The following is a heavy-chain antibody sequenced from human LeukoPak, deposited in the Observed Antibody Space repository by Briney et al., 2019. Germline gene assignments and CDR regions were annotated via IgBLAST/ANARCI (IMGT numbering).Heavy chain of an antibody. D-gene: IGHD3/OR15-3a*01. CDR1: SDSINRDS. Sequence: SETLSLTCTVSSDSINRDSWSWVRQPPGTGLEWLGNISYSGTTNYNPSLKRRVTMSVDTSKNQISLKLYSVTAADSAVYYCGRQLEAYGLAADYWGQGTLVTVSS. J-gene: IGHJ4*02. V-gene: IGHV4-59*08. CDR3: GRQLEAYGLAADY. CDR2: ISYSGTT.